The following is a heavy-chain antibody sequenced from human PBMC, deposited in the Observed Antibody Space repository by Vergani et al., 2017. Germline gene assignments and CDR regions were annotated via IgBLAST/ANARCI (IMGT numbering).Heavy chain of an antibody. V-gene: IGHV4-38-2*01. Sequence: QLQLQESGPGLVTPSETLSLTCAVSGFSIDNGYYWDWIRQPPGKGLEWIGSIYRTGRTHFNPSLKSRVTISVDTSNNHFSLRLNSLTAADTAVYYCARRSGIVYDIFSGTQYFFDFWGQGTLVTVSS. CDR2: IYRTGRT. D-gene: IGHD3-9*01. CDR1: GFSIDNGYY. CDR3: ARRSGIVYDIFSGTQYFFDF. J-gene: IGHJ4*02.